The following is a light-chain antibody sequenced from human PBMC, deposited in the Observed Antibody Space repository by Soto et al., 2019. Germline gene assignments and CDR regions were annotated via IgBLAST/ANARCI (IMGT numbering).Light chain of an antibody. V-gene: IGKV1-5*01. J-gene: IGKJ1*01. CDR1: ESISSW. Sequence: DIQMTQSPSTLSASVGDTVTITCRASESISSWLAWYQEKPGKAPNLLIYDASSLESGVPSRFSGSGSGTEFTIAISSLQPDDFATYYCQDYSPYSWTFGQGTKVEIK. CDR3: QDYSPYSWT. CDR2: DAS.